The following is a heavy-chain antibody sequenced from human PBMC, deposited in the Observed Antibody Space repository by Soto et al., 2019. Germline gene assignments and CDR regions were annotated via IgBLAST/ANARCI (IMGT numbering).Heavy chain of an antibody. CDR3: ARPVVGGAFDP. CDR2: IYYSGST. V-gene: IGHV4-59*01. CDR1: GGSISSYY. D-gene: IGHD2-15*01. J-gene: IGHJ5*02. Sequence: SETLSLTCTVSGGSISSYYWSWIRQPPGKGLEWIGYIYYSGSTNYNPSLKSRVTISVDTSKNQFSLKLSSVTAADTAVYYCARPVVGGAFDPWGQGTLVTVSS.